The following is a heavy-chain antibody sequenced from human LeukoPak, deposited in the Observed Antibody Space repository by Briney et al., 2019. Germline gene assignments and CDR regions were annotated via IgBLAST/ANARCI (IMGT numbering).Heavy chain of an antibody. CDR1: GFTFSSYA. V-gene: IGHV3-30-3*01. J-gene: IGHJ5*02. D-gene: IGHD5-18*01. Sequence: PGGSLRLSCAASGFTFSSYAMHWVRQAPGKGLEWVAVISYDGSNKYYADSVKGRFTISRDNSMNTLYLQMNSLRAEDTAVYYCARARGSYVTWDWFDPWGQGTLVTVSS. CDR2: ISYDGSNK. CDR3: ARARGSYVTWDWFDP.